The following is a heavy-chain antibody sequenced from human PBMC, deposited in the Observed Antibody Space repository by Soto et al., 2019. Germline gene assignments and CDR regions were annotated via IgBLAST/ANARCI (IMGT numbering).Heavy chain of an antibody. D-gene: IGHD3-22*01. Sequence: EVQLVETGGGLIQPGGSLRLSCAASGFTVSSNYMSWVRQAPGKGLEWVSVIYSGGSTYYADSVKGRFTISRDNSKNTLYLQMNSLRAEDTAVYYCARTKSHYYDSSGYYYEDKQGHAFDIWGQGTMVTVSS. J-gene: IGHJ3*02. CDR1: GFTVSSNY. V-gene: IGHV3-53*02. CDR2: IYSGGST. CDR3: ARTKSHYYDSSGYYYEDKQGHAFDI.